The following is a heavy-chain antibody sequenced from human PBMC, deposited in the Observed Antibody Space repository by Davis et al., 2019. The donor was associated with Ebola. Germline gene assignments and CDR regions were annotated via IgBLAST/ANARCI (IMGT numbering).Heavy chain of an antibody. Sequence: SLNISCASSGFISSSYAMSWVRQAPGKGLEWVSAILCSGGTTYYADSVKGRFTISRDNSKNTLYLQMNSLRAEDTAVYYCAKKSGTVVTPNYYYNYGMDVWGQGTTVTVSS. CDR2: ILCSGGTT. CDR1: GFISSSYA. V-gene: IGHV3-23*01. D-gene: IGHD4-23*01. CDR3: AKKSGTVVTPNYYYNYGMDV. J-gene: IGHJ6*02.